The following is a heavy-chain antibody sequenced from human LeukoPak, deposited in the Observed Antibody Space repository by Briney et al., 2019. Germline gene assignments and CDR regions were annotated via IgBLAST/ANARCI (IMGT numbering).Heavy chain of an antibody. CDR1: GFSFSSYW. D-gene: IGHD2-2*01. V-gene: IGHV3-7*01. CDR2: IEQDGSEK. Sequence: GGSLRLSCAASGFSFSSYWMSWVRQAPGKGLEWVANIEQDGSEKYYVDSVKGRFTISRDNAKNSLHLQMDSLRAEDTAVYYCARGRYCSSSSCFFDYWGQGTVVTVSS. J-gene: IGHJ4*02. CDR3: ARGRYCSSSSCFFDY.